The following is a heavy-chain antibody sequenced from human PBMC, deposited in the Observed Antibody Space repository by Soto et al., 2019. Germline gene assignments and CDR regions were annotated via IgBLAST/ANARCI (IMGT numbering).Heavy chain of an antibody. J-gene: IGHJ5*01. V-gene: IGHV3-23*01. Sequence: EVQLLESGGGLVQPGGSLRLSCTASGFTFSSCPMTWVRQAPGKGLEWVSAIDGTGTYIYYINSVKGRFTISRDNSKNTLYLQMNSLRAEDTAVYYCARNMAKPTYDSWGQGTLVTVSP. CDR1: GFTFSSCP. CDR3: ARNMAKPTYDS. CDR2: IDGTGTYI. D-gene: IGHD1-1*01.